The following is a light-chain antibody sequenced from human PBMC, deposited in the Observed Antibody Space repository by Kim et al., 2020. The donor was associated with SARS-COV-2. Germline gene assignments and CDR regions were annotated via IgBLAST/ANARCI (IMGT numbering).Light chain of an antibody. CDR2: AAS. CDR1: QSISSY. CDR3: QQSYSTPYT. J-gene: IGKJ2*01. Sequence: SGSGGDRVNITCRASQSISSYLNWYQQKPGKAPKLLIYAASSLQSGVPSRFSGSGSGTDFTLTISSLQPEDFATYYCQQSYSTPYTFGQGTKLEI. V-gene: IGKV1-39*01.